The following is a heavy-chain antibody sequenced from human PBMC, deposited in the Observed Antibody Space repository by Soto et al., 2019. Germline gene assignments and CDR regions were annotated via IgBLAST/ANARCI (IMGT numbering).Heavy chain of an antibody. CDR2: ISYDGSNK. V-gene: IGHV3-30*18. D-gene: IGHD6-6*01. Sequence: GGSLRLSCAASGFTFSRYGMHWVRQAPGKGLEWVAVISYDGSNKYYADSVKGRFTISRDNSKNTLYLQMNSLRAEDTAVYYCAKEFSSSSVPTEYYYYVMDVWSQGTTVTVS. CDR1: GFTFSRYG. CDR3: AKEFSSSSVPTEYYYYVMDV. J-gene: IGHJ6*02.